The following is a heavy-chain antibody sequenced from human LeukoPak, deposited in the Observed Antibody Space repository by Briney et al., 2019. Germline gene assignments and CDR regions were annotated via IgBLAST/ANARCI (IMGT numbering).Heavy chain of an antibody. Sequence: SETLSLTCAVYGGSFSGYYWSWIRQPPGKGLEWIGEINHSGSTNYNPSLKSRVTISVDTSKNQFSLKLSSVTAADTAVYYCARGPSSSWYDYWGQGTLVTVSS. CDR1: GGSFSGYY. CDR3: ARGPSSSWYDY. CDR2: INHSGST. J-gene: IGHJ4*02. V-gene: IGHV4-34*01. D-gene: IGHD6-13*01.